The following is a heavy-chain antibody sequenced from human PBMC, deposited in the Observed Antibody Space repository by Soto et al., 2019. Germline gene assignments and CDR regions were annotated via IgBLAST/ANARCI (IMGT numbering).Heavy chain of an antibody. V-gene: IGHV3-21*01. CDR2: ISSSSSYI. CDR1: GFTFSSYS. J-gene: IGHJ6*02. D-gene: IGHD5-12*01. CDR3: AGISYGGYAEYYCCMDV. Sequence: EVQLVESGGGLVKPGGSLRLSCAASGFTFSSYSMNWVRQAPGKGLEWVSSISSSSSYIYYAHSVKGRFTISRDNAKNSLSRQMNSLRAEDTAVYYCAGISYGGYAEYYCCMDVWGQGTTVTVSS.